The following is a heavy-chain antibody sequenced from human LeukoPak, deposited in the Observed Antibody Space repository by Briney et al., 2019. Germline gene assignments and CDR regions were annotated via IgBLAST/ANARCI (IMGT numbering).Heavy chain of an antibody. J-gene: IGHJ4*02. D-gene: IGHD1-26*01. CDR3: ARDSGYSAFDYSFDY. CDR2: ISYDGSNK. CDR1: GFTFSSYA. Sequence: GGSLRLSCAASGFTFSSYAMHWVRQAPGKGLEWVAVISYDGSNKYYADSVKGRFTISRDNSKNTLYLQMNSLRAEDTAVYYCARDSGYSAFDYSFDYWGQGTLVTVSS. V-gene: IGHV3-30*04.